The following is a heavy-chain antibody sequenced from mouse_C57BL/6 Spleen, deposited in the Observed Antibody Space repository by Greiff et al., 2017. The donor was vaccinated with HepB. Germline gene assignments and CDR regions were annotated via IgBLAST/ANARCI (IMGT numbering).Heavy chain of an antibody. J-gene: IGHJ2*01. CDR2: IYPGSGST. D-gene: IGHD1-1*01. V-gene: IGHV1-55*01. CDR3: ARLLPDYYGVATGYFDY. Sequence: QVQLQQPGAELVKPGASVKMSCKASGYTFTSYWITWVKQRPGQGLEWIGDIYPGSGSTNYNEKFKSKSTLTVDTSSSTAYMQLSSLTSEEAAVYYCARLLPDYYGVATGYFDYWGQGTTLTVSS. CDR1: GYTFTSYW.